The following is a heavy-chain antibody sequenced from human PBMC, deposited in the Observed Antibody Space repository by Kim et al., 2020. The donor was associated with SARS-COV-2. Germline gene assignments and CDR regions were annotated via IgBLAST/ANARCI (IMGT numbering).Heavy chain of an antibody. D-gene: IGHD4-17*01. J-gene: IGHJ4*02. V-gene: IGHV4-31*02. CDR3: ARGDYGASRYFDY. Sequence: NPSLKSRVTISVDTSKNQFSLKLSSVTAADTAVYYCARGDYGASRYFDYWGQGTLVTVSS.